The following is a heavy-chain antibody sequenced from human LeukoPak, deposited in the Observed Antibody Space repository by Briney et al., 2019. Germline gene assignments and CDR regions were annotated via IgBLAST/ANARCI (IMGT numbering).Heavy chain of an antibody. CDR2: INAGNGNT. J-gene: IGHJ6*03. CDR1: GHTFTSYA. V-gene: IGHV1-3*01. Sequence: ASVKVSCKASGHTFTSYAMHWVRQAPGQRLEWMGWINAGNGNTKYSQKFQGRVTITRDTSASTAYMELRSLRSDDPAVDYCAKPPADSPRWADVWGKGPTATVS. CDR3: AKPPADSPRWADV. D-gene: IGHD2-2*01.